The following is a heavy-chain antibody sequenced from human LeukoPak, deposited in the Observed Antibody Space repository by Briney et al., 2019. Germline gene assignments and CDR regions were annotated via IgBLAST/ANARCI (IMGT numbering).Heavy chain of an antibody. D-gene: IGHD3-3*01. Sequence: GGSLRLSCAASGFTFSNYAMHWVRQAPGKGLEWVAVIWYDGSNKYYADSVKGRFTISRDNSKNTLYLQMNSLRAEDTAVYYCARGGLYCDFWSGYCQFDYWGQGTLVTVSS. CDR3: ARGGLYCDFWSGYCQFDY. V-gene: IGHV3-33*08. CDR2: IWYDGSNK. J-gene: IGHJ4*02. CDR1: GFTFSNYA.